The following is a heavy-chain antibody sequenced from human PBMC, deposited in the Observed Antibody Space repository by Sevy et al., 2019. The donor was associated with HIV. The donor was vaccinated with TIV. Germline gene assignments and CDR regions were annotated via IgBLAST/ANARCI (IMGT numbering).Heavy chain of an antibody. Sequence: GGSLRLSCAASGFSFSDHAIHWVRLAPGKGLEWVAVISYDGSNKHYTDSVKGRFIISRDNSKNTLSLQMNSLRTEDTEVYYCARDTPNYDSSGYFDHWGQGTLVTVSS. D-gene: IGHD3-22*01. CDR1: GFSFSDHA. CDR2: ISYDGSNK. V-gene: IGHV3-30-3*01. J-gene: IGHJ4*02. CDR3: ARDTPNYDSSGYFDH.